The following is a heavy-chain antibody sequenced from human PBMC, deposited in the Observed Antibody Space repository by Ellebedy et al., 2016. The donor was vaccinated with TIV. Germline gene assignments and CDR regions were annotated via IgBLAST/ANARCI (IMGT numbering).Heavy chain of an antibody. Sequence: MPSETLSLTCTVSGGSISESGYHWGWIRQPPGKGLEWIGYIYSSGSGAYNPSLKSRVTMSVDTSRGQFSLRLNSVTAADTAVYYCARSGGWYTPYDYWGQGTLVTVSS. CDR2: IYSSGSG. J-gene: IGHJ4*02. D-gene: IGHD6-19*01. CDR1: GGSISESGYH. V-gene: IGHV4-61*05. CDR3: ARSGGWYTPYDY.